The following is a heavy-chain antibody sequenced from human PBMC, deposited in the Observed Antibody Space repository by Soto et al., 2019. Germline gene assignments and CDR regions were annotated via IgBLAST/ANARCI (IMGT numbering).Heavy chain of an antibody. Sequence: PSETLSLTCTVSGRSMSGYYWSWIRQPAGERLEWIGRIYTSGTTDFNPPLKGRVTMSVDTSKNQFSLKLTSVTAADTALYYCAREDYYDTGYYVVWGQGTQVTVSS. D-gene: IGHD3-9*01. CDR2: IYTSGTT. V-gene: IGHV4-4*07. CDR1: GRSMSGYY. J-gene: IGHJ4*02. CDR3: AREDYYDTGYYVV.